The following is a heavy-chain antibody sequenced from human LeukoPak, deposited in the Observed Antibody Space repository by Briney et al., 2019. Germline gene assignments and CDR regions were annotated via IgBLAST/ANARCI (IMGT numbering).Heavy chain of an antibody. V-gene: IGHV3-11*04. CDR1: GFTFSDYY. Sequence: GGSLRLSCAASGFTFSDYYMSWIRQAPGKGLEWVSYISSSGSTTYYADSVKARFTISRDNAKNSLYLQMNSLRAEDTAVYYCARGVSGSYYKTPFDYWGQGTLVTVSS. J-gene: IGHJ4*02. CDR2: ISSSGSTT. CDR3: ARGVSGSYYKTPFDY. D-gene: IGHD1-26*01.